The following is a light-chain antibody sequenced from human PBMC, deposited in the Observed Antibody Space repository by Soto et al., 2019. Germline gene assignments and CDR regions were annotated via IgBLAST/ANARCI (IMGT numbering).Light chain of an antibody. CDR3: QQYNNWPPMST. Sequence: DIQMTQSPSSLSASVGDRVTITCRASQGVSAYLLWYQQRQGRAPKLLIYAASNLLSGVPSRFSGSGSGTEFTLTINSLQPEDFVIYYCQQYNNWPPMSTFGQGTKLEMK. J-gene: IGKJ2*01. CDR1: QGVSAY. CDR2: AAS. V-gene: IGKV1-9*01.